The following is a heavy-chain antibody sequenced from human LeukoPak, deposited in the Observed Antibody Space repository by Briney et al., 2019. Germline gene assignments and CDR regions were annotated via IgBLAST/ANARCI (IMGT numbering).Heavy chain of an antibody. J-gene: IGHJ4*02. Sequence: PGGSLRLSCAASGFTFSSYAMHWVRQAPGKGLEWVAVISYDGSNKYYADSVKGRFTISRDNSKNTLYLQINSLRAEDTAVYYCARFASRSYPYFDYWGQGTLVTVSS. CDR3: ARFASRSYPYFDY. CDR1: GFTFSSYA. D-gene: IGHD5-18*01. V-gene: IGHV3-30-3*01. CDR2: ISYDGSNK.